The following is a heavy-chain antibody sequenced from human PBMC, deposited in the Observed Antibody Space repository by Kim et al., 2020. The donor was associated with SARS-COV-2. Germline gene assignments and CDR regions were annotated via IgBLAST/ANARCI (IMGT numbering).Heavy chain of an antibody. V-gene: IGHV3-11*05. J-gene: IGHJ4*02. D-gene: IGHD6-19*01. CDR2: ISSSSSYT. Sequence: GGSLRLSCAASGFTFSDYYMSWIRQAPGKGLEWVSYISSSSSYTNYADSVKGRFTISRDNAKNSLYLQMNSLRAEDTAVYYCARAQKYSSGSGWGYWGQGTLVTVSS. CDR1: GFTFSDYY. CDR3: ARAQKYSSGSGWGY.